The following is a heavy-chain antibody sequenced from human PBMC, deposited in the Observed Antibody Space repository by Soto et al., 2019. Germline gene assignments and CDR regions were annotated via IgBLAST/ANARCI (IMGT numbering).Heavy chain of an antibody. D-gene: IGHD3-3*01. CDR1: GFTFGDYA. Sequence: GGSLRLSCTASGFTFGDYAMSWFRQAPGKGLEWVCFIRSKAYGGTTEYAASVKGRFTISRDDSKSIAYLQMNSLKTEDTAVYYCTRGESGYYTWHQGLADYWGQGTLVTVSS. CDR3: TRGESGYYTWHQGLADY. V-gene: IGHV3-49*03. J-gene: IGHJ4*02. CDR2: IRSKAYGGTT.